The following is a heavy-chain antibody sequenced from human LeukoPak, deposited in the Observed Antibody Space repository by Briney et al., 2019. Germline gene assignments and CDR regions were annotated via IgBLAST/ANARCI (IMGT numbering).Heavy chain of an antibody. CDR1: GLTFSSYA. V-gene: IGHV3-23*01. Sequence: PGGSLRLSCAASGLTFSSYAMSWVRQAPGKGLEWVSAISGSGGSTYYADSVKGRFTISRDNSKNTLYLQMNSLRAEDTAVYYCAKVPMVRGVITMFDYWGQGTLVTVSS. J-gene: IGHJ4*02. CDR3: AKVPMVRGVITMFDY. D-gene: IGHD3-10*01. CDR2: ISGSGGST.